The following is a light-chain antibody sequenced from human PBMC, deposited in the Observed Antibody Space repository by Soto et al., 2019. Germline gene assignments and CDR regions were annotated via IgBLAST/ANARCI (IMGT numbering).Light chain of an antibody. CDR2: LEGSGSY. V-gene: IGLV4-60*02. CDR1: SGHSSYI. CDR3: ETCDSNTRV. J-gene: IGLJ2*01. Sequence: QSVLTQSSSASASLGSSVKLTCTLSSGHSSYIIAWHHQQPGKAPRYLMKLEGSGSYNKGSGVPDRFSGSSSGADRYLTISNLQFEDDANYYCETCDSNTRVFGGGTKLTVL.